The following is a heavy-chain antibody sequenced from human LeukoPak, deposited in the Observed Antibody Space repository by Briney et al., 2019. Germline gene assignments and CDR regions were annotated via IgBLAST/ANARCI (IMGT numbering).Heavy chain of an antibody. CDR1: GYTFTSYG. D-gene: IGHD6-13*01. CDR2: ISTYNGNT. J-gene: IGHJ4*02. CDR3: ARAGSSWYSLLDN. V-gene: IGHV1-18*01. Sequence: GASVKVSCKASGYTFTSYGISWVRQAPGQGLEWMGWISTYNGNTNYAQNPQGRVTMTTDTSTSTAYMELRSLRSDDTAVYYCARAGSSWYSLLDNWGQGTLVTVSS.